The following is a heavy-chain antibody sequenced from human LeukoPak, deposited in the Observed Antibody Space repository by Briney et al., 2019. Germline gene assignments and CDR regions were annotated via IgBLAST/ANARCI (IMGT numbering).Heavy chain of an antibody. CDR1: TLTFGDFG. D-gene: IGHD4-23*01. V-gene: IGHV3-20*04. J-gene: IGHJ4*02. CDR3: ARDHYSGDSPY. CDR2: INWNGGST. Sequence: GGSLRLSCAPPTLTFGDFGMSCVRQAPGRGLEWVSSINWNGGSTGYVASVKGRFTISRDNTKNSLYLQMNSLRAEDTAFYYCARDHYSGDSPYWGQGTLVTVSS.